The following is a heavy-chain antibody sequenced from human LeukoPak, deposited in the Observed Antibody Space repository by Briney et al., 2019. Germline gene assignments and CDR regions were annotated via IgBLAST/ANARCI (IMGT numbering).Heavy chain of an antibody. J-gene: IGHJ4*02. Sequence: SETLSLTCTVSGGSISSSSYYWGWIRQPPGKGLEWIGSIYYSGSTYYNPSLKSRVTISVDTSKNQFSLKLSSVTAADTAVYYCARGGDYYGSGSYYTLGYWGQGTLVTVSS. V-gene: IGHV4-39*07. CDR3: ARGGDYYGSGSYYTLGY. CDR2: IYYSGST. CDR1: GGSISSSSYY. D-gene: IGHD3-10*01.